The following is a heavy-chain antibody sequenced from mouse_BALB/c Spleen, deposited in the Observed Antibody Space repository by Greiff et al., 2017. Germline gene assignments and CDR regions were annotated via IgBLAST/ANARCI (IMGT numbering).Heavy chain of an antibody. V-gene: IGHV5-6-5*01. CDR3: ARDDYDGAWFDY. CDR1: GFTFSSYA. Sequence: VQLVDSGGGFVKPGGSLKLSCAASGFTFSSYAMSWVRQTPEKRLEWVASISSGGSTYYPDSVKGRCTISRDNARNILYLQMSSLRSEDTAMYYCARDDYDGAWFDYGGQGTLVTVSA. CDR2: ISSGGST. J-gene: IGHJ3*01. D-gene: IGHD2-4*01.